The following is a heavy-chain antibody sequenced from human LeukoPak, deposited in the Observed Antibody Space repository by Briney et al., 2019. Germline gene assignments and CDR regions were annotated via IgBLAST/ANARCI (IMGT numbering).Heavy chain of an antibody. CDR1: GFTFSSYS. D-gene: IGHD5-24*01. J-gene: IGHJ4*02. Sequence: GGSLRPSCAASGFTFSSYSMNWVRQAPGKGLEWVSSISSSSSYIYYADSVKGRFTISRDNAKNSLYLQMNSLRAEDTAVYYCARDPVEMATMNWGQGTLVTVSS. CDR3: ARDPVEMATMN. V-gene: IGHV3-21*01. CDR2: ISSSSSYI.